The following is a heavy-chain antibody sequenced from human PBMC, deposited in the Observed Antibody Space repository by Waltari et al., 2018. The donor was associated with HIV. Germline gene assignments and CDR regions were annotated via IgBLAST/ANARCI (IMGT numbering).Heavy chain of an antibody. J-gene: IGHJ4*02. Sequence: EVQLVESGGGLVQPGGSLSLSCSASGFTFSGSWMSWVRQAPGKGLEWVANINQDGGDKYYVESVKGRFTISRDNAKNSLYLQMNSLRAEDTALYYCARDYASSVAGTGYWGQGTLVTVSS. D-gene: IGHD6-19*01. CDR3: ARDYASSVAGTGY. CDR2: INQDGGDK. CDR1: GFTFSGSW. V-gene: IGHV3-7*01.